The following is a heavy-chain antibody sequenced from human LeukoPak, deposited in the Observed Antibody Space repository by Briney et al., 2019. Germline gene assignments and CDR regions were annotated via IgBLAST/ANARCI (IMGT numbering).Heavy chain of an antibody. V-gene: IGHV4-39*02. J-gene: IGHJ6*03. CDR2: IYYRGST. D-gene: IGHD3-3*01. CDR3: ARDLLRSLYYMDV. CDR1: GGSISSISYY. Sequence: SETLSLTCTVSGGSISSISYYWGWIRQPPGKGLEWIGHIYYRGSTFYNPSLRGRVTISVDTSKNHFSVKLTSVTTADTAVYYCARDLLRSLYYMDVWGKGTTVTVSS.